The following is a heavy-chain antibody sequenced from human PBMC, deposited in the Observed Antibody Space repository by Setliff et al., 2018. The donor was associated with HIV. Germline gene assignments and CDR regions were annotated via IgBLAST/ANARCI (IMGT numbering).Heavy chain of an antibody. Sequence: KTSETLSLTCAVSGYSVSSGYYWGWIRQPPGKGLEWIASIYYSGSTYYAPSLKSRVTISVDTSKNQFSLKLTSVTAADTAVYFCARVVPREVAPGGFDIWGQGTIVTVSS. CDR1: GYSVSSGYY. CDR3: ARVVPREVAPGGFDI. V-gene: IGHV4-38-2*01. J-gene: IGHJ3*02. D-gene: IGHD5-12*01. CDR2: IYYSGST.